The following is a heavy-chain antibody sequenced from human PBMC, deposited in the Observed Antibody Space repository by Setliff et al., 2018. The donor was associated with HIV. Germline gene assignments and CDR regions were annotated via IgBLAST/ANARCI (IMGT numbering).Heavy chain of an antibody. CDR3: VRQGHWYIPWYFDY. V-gene: IGHV4-39*07. Sequence: SETLSLTCTVSVGSITYSSYYWGWIRQPPGKGLEWIGSMDSSGNTYYSPSLRSRVTLSLDTSKNHISLHLSSVTAADTAVYYCVRQGHWYIPWYFDYWGQGALVTVSS. D-gene: IGHD1-20*01. CDR1: VGSITYSSYY. CDR2: MDSSGNT. J-gene: IGHJ4*02.